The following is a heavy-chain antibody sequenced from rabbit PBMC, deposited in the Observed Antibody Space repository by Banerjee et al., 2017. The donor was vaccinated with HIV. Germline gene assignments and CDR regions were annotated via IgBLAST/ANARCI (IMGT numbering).Heavy chain of an antibody. V-gene: IGHV1S45*01. CDR2: IYASSSGST. CDR3: ARSYNNGFSGYGAFNF. Sequence: QEQLEESGGDLVKSGASLTLTCTASGFSFSSTYWICWVRQAPGKGLEWIACIYASSSGSTYYASWAKGRFTISKTSSTTVTLQMTSLTAADTATYFCARSYNNGFSGYGAFNFWGPGTLVTVS. D-gene: IGHD1-1*01. CDR1: GFSFSSTYW. J-gene: IGHJ6*01.